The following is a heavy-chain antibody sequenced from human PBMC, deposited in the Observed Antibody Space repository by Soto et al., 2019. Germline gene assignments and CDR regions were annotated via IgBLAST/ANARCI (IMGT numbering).Heavy chain of an antibody. Sequence: HPGGSLRLSCAASGFTFSSYWMSWVRQAPGKGLEWVANIKQDGSEKYYVDSVKGRFTISRDNAKNSLYLQMNSLRAGDTAVYYCARDAGGSGSYTVFYYYYYGMDVWGQGTTVTVSS. J-gene: IGHJ6*02. V-gene: IGHV3-7*05. CDR1: GFTFSSYW. CDR2: IKQDGSEK. D-gene: IGHD3-10*01. CDR3: ARDAGGSGSYTVFYYYYYGMDV.